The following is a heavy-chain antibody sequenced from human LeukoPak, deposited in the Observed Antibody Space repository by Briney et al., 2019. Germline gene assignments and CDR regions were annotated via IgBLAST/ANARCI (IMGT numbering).Heavy chain of an antibody. V-gene: IGHV3-30*18. Sequence: GRSLRLSCAASGFTFSSYGMHWVRQAPGKGLEWVAVISYDGSNKYYADSVKGRFTISRDNSKNTLYLQMNSLRAEDTAVHYCAKDRVEGYGYFYGMDVWGQGTTVTVSS. CDR1: GFTFSSYG. D-gene: IGHD5-18*01. CDR2: ISYDGSNK. CDR3: AKDRVEGYGYFYGMDV. J-gene: IGHJ6*02.